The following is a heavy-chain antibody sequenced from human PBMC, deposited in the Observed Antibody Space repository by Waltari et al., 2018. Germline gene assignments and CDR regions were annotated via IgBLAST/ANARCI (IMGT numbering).Heavy chain of an antibody. V-gene: IGHV3-74*01. CDR3: ARKAGSGYPYGPFYYDN. J-gene: IGHJ4*02. D-gene: IGHD5-12*01. CDR2: INVDGGYI. Sequence: EVHLAESGGGVVQPGGSLRLSCTGSGFRFGDYWMHWVRQAPGKGLRWVSRINVDGGYISYGDSVKGRFTIARDNAKNTVFLQLNSLRADDTAVYFCARKAGSGYPYGPFYYDNWGQGTLVTVSS. CDR1: GFRFGDYW.